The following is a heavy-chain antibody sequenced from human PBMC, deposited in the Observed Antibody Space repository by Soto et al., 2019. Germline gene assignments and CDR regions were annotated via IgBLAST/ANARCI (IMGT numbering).Heavy chain of an antibody. CDR1: GYAFTRYD. J-gene: IGHJ3*02. V-gene: IGHV1-8*01. Sequence: GASVKVSCEASGYAFTRYDINWVRQATGQGLEWMGWMNPNSGNTGYAQKFQGRVTMTRDSSISTAYMEVSSLRFEDTAVYYCARAVNADAFDIWGQGTMVTVSS. CDR3: ARAVNADAFDI. CDR2: MNPNSGNT. D-gene: IGHD3-10*01.